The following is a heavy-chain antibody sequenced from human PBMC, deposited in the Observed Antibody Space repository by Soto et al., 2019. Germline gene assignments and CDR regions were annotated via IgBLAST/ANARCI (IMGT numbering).Heavy chain of an antibody. D-gene: IGHD3-9*01. CDR3: AGASTFHWSS. Sequence: GGSLRLSCAASGFTFSNAWMNWVRQAPGKGLEWVSSIRSSSAYIFYADSVKGRLTVSRDNANNSLSLQMNSLRAEDTAVYYCAGASTFHWSSWGQGTLVTVSS. CDR2: IRSSSAYI. V-gene: IGHV3-21*01. CDR1: GFTFSNAW. J-gene: IGHJ4*02.